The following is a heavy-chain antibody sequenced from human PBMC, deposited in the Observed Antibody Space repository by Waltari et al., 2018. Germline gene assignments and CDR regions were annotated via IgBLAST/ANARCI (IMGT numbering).Heavy chain of an antibody. Sequence: QVQLQESGRGLVKPSETLSLICAVSGYPISSGYYWGGTRQPPGKGLEWIGSIYHSGSTDYNPSLKSRVTISVDTSKHQFALKLSSVTAADTAVYYCARRTAADGFDYWGQGTLVTVSS. CDR3: ARRTAADGFDY. CDR2: IYHSGST. V-gene: IGHV4-38-2*01. D-gene: IGHD6-13*01. J-gene: IGHJ4*02. CDR1: GYPISSGYY.